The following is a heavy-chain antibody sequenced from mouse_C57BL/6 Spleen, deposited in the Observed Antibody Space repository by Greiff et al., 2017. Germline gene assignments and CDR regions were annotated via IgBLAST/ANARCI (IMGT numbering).Heavy chain of an antibody. D-gene: IGHD3-2*02. V-gene: IGHV5-16*01. CDR1: GFTFSDYY. J-gene: IGHJ3*01. CDR2: INYDGSGT. Sequence: EVMLVESEGGLVQPGSSMKLSCTASGFTFSDYYMAWVRQVPEKGLEWVANINYDGSGTYYLDSLKSRFIISRDNAKNIIYLQMSSLKSEDTATYYCARASSGYWFAYWGQGTLVTVSA. CDR3: ARASSGYWFAY.